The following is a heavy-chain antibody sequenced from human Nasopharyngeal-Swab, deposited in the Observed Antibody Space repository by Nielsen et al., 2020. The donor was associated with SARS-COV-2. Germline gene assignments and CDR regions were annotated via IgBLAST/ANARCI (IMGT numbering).Heavy chain of an antibody. CDR1: GFTFSSYA. CDR3: AKDSLYYGSWSFQNWFYP. V-gene: IGHV3-23*01. D-gene: IGHD3-10*01. J-gene: IGHJ5*02. CDR2: ISGSGAST. Sequence: GESLKISCIVSGFTFSSYAMNWVRHAPGKGLEWVSSISGSGASTYYADSVKGRFTISRHNSKNTLYLEMNSLRADDTAIYYCAKDSLYYGSWSFQNWFYPWGQGTQVTVSS.